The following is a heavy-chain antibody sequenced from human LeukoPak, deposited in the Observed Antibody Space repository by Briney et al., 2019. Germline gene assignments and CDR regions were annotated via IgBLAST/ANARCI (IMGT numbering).Heavy chain of an antibody. J-gene: IGHJ4*02. D-gene: IGHD4-17*01. CDR3: AREGDDYGLDY. CDR1: GFTFSSYA. V-gene: IGHV3-64*01. Sequence: PGGSLRLSCAASGFTFSSYAMHWVRQAPGKGLEYVSAISSNGGSTYYANSVKGRFTISRDNSKSTLYLQMGSLRAEDMAVYYCAREGDDYGLDYWGQGTLVTVSS. CDR2: ISSNGGST.